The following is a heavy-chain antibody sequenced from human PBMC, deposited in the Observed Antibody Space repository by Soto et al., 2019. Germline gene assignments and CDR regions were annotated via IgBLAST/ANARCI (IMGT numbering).Heavy chain of an antibody. CDR3: ARVREMATIYFDY. CDR2: IIPIFGTA. CDR1: GGTFSNYA. V-gene: IGHV1-69*12. Sequence: QVQLVQSGAEVRKTGSSVKVSCKASGGTFSNYAINWVRQAPGQGLEWMGGIIPIFGTAKYAQKFQGRVTITADESTSTVYMELNSLRSEDTAVYYCARVREMATIYFDYWGQGTLVTVSS. D-gene: IGHD5-12*01. J-gene: IGHJ4*02.